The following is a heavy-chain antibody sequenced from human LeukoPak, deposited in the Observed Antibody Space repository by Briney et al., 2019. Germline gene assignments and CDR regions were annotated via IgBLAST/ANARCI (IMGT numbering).Heavy chain of an antibody. Sequence: PGGSLRLSRAASGFTFSSYAMSWVRQAPGKGLEWVSAISGSGGSTHYADSVKGRFTISRDNSKNTLYLQMNSLRAEDTAVYYCAKDLVGANLGSSDDYWGQGTLVTVSS. V-gene: IGHV3-23*01. CDR2: ISGSGGST. D-gene: IGHD1-26*01. CDR1: GFTFSSYA. CDR3: AKDLVGANLGSSDDY. J-gene: IGHJ4*02.